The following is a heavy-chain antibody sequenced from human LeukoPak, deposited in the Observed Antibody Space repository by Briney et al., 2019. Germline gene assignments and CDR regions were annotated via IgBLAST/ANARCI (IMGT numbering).Heavy chain of an antibody. J-gene: IGHJ4*02. CDR1: GYTFTSYG. CDR2: ISAYNGNT. Sequence: GASVKVSCKASGYTFTSYGISWVRQAPGQGLEWMGWISAYNGNTNYAQKLQGRVTMTTDTSTSTAYMELRSLRSDDTAVYYCARERRGYCSGGSCYISGRGDYWGQGTLVTVSS. CDR3: ARERRGYCSGGSCYISGRGDY. D-gene: IGHD2-15*01. V-gene: IGHV1-18*01.